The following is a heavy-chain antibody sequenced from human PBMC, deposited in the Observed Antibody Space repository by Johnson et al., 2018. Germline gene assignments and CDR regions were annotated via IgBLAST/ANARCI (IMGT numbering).Heavy chain of an antibody. D-gene: IGHD1-26*01. CDR3: ARVIVGATNALEI. V-gene: IGHV3-11*04. CDR1: GFTFSEHC. Sequence: QLVESGGGLVKPGGSLRLSCAASGFTFSEHCMSWIRQAPGKGLEWVSYISGIGNTMYYADSVKGRFTISRDNSKNTLYLQMGSLRAEDMAVYYCARVIVGATNALEIWGQGTMVTVSS. J-gene: IGHJ3*02. CDR2: ISGIGNTM.